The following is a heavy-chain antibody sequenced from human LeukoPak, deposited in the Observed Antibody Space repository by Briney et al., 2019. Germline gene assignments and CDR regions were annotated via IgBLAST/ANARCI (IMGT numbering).Heavy chain of an antibody. J-gene: IGHJ5*02. Sequence: RGSHRLSCAASGFTFSSYEMNWVRQAPGKGLEWVSYISSVGDTIYYVDSVKGRFTISRDNAKNSLYLQMNSLRAEDTAVYYCAREGAVSGTLTLDTWGQGTLVTLAS. CDR1: GFTFSSYE. D-gene: IGHD6-19*01. V-gene: IGHV3-48*03. CDR2: ISSVGDTI. CDR3: AREGAVSGTLTLDT.